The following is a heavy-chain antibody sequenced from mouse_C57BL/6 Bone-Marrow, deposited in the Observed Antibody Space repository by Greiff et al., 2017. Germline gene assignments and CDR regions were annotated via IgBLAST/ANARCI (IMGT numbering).Heavy chain of an antibody. CDR1: GYTFTSYG. J-gene: IGHJ2*01. CDR3: AGGYGGFFDY. D-gene: IGHD1-1*02. CDR2: IYSGTGYT. Sequence: EVKLQQSGAELVRPGSSVKMSCKTSGYTFTSYGINWVKQRPGHGLEWIGYIYSGTGYTEYNQKFKGKAALTSDTSSSTAYMQLSSLTSEDSEIYLCAGGYGGFFDYWGQGTTLTVSS. V-gene: IGHV1-58*01.